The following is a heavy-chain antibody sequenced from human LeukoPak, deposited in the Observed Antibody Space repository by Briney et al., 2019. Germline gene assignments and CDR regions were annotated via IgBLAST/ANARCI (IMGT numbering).Heavy chain of an antibody. J-gene: IGHJ6*02. V-gene: IGHV4-34*01. CDR1: GGSFSGYY. CDR2: INHSGST. Sequence: SETLSLTCAVYGGSFSGYYWRWIRQPPGKGLEWIGEINHSGSTNYNPSLKSRVTISVDTSKNQFSLKLSSVTAADTAVYYCARAPRCSSTSCHQRRVGPTPPNYGMDVWGQGTTVTVSS. CDR3: ARAPRCSSTSCHQRRVGPTPPNYGMDV. D-gene: IGHD2-2*01.